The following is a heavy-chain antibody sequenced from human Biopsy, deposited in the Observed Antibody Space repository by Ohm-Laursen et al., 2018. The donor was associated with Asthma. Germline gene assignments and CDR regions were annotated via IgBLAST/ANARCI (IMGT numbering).Heavy chain of an antibody. J-gene: IGHJ2*01. CDR3: ARAVSSSPYWYFDL. CDR1: GDAMSTSGSY. D-gene: IGHD6-6*01. V-gene: IGHV4-39*02. Sequence: GTLSLTCIVSGDAMSTSGSYWGWIRQSPGKGLEWIGSIYYSGRTHYNPSLESRVTISADTSKNHFSLKVTSVTAADTAVYYCARAVSSSPYWYFDLWGRGDLVTVSS. CDR2: IYYSGRT.